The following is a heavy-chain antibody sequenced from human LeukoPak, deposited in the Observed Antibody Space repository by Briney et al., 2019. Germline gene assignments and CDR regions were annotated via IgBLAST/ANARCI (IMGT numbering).Heavy chain of an antibody. D-gene: IGHD1-26*01. J-gene: IGHJ4*02. CDR2: VHLSGAT. V-gene: IGHV4-4*02. CDR3: TRESGAFSPFGF. CDR1: GGSITTTNW. Sequence: SETLSLTCAVSGGSITTTNWWSWVRQPPGKGLEWIGEVHLSGATNYNPSLESRVSMSINKSKNHLSLEVTSVTAADTAIYYCTRESGAFSPFGFWGQGTLLTVSS.